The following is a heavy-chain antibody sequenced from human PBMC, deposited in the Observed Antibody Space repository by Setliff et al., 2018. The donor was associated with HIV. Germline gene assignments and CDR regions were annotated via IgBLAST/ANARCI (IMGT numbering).Heavy chain of an antibody. CDR2: LYYDGRF. D-gene: IGHD3-10*02. Sequence: SETLSLTCTVFGDSTSSSHYYWAWFRRPPGQGLEWVASLYYDGRFYHSPSLRGRVSISVGRSTNQVFLQLTSVTARDTAIYYCAKCSGTWDYNWFDPWGPGTLVTVSS. J-gene: IGHJ5*02. CDR3: AKCSGTWDYNWFDP. V-gene: IGHV4-39*01. CDR1: GDSTSSSHYY.